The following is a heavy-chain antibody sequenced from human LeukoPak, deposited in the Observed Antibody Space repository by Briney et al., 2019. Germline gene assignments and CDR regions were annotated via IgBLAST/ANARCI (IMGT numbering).Heavy chain of an antibody. D-gene: IGHD4-17*01. CDR3: ARDAGEGMDV. CDR2: ISNNGDII. CDR1: GFTFSDYY. Sequence: GGSLRLSCATSGFTFSDYYFSWFRQAPGKGLEWISYISNNGDIIYYSDSVKGRFTISRDNAKNSLYLQMTSLRAADTAIYYCARDAGEGMDVWGQGTTVTVSS. J-gene: IGHJ6*02. V-gene: IGHV3-11*01.